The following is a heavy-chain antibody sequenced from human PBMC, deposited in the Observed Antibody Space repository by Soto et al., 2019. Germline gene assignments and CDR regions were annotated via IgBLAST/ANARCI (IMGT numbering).Heavy chain of an antibody. CDR3: ANWGKSGSDY. J-gene: IGHJ4*02. CDR1: GFTFSLFA. V-gene: IGHV3-23*01. CDR2: ISGSAGTT. D-gene: IGHD3-16*01. Sequence: GGSLRLSCAASGFTFSLFAMSWVRQAPGKGLEWVSGISGSAGTTYYTDSLKGRFTISRDNSTTTLYLQMNSLRAEDTAVYYCANWGKSGSDYWGQGTLVTVSS.